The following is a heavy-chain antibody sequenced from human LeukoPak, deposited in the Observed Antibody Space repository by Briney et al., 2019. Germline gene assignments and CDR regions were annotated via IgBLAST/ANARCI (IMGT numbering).Heavy chain of an antibody. CDR2: FDPEDGET. CDR3: ATYNPRYCTNGVCFDY. Sequence: ASVKVSCKVSGYTLTESSMHWVRQAPGKGLEWMGGFDPEDGETIYAQKFQGRVTMTEDTSTDTAYMELSSLRSEDTAVYYCATYNPRYCTNGVCFDYWGQGTLVTVSS. CDR1: GYTLTESS. J-gene: IGHJ4*02. V-gene: IGHV1-24*01. D-gene: IGHD2-8*01.